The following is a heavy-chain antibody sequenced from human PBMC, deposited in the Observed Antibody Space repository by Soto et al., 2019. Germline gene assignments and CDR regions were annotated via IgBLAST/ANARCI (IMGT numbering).Heavy chain of an antibody. Sequence: QLQLQESGPGLVKPSETLSLTCTVSGGSISSSSYYWGWIRQPPGKGLEWIGSIYYSGSTYYNPSLKSRVTISVDTSKNQFSLKLSSVTAADTAVYYCARLTYCYDSSGYYYGPFDYWGQGTLVTVSS. CDR2: IYYSGST. D-gene: IGHD3-22*01. V-gene: IGHV4-39*01. CDR3: ARLTYCYDSSGYYYGPFDY. J-gene: IGHJ4*02. CDR1: GGSISSSSYY.